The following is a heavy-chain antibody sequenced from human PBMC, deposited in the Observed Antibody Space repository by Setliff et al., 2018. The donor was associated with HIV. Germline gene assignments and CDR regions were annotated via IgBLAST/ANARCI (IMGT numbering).Heavy chain of an antibody. V-gene: IGHV4-31*03. Sequence: PSETLSLTCTVSGGSISSGSYYWSWIRQRPGKGLEWIAYISYSGNTYYNPSLKRRVSVSMDTSMNQFSLRLTSVTAADTAIYYCARTIQPSSSPFDFWGQGMLVTVSS. CDR2: ISYSGNT. CDR3: ARTIQPSSSPFDF. J-gene: IGHJ4*02. CDR1: GGSISSGSYY. D-gene: IGHD6-19*01.